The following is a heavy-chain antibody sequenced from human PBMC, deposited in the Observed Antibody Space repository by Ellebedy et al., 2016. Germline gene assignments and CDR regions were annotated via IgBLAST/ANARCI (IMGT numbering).Heavy chain of an antibody. CDR2: MRGDGAKT. CDR1: GFMFRNYF. D-gene: IGHD4-17*01. CDR3: RQGHYANY. J-gene: IGHJ4*02. Sequence: GGSLRLSXAASGFMFRNYFMSWVRQAPGKGLEWVSTMRGDGAKTHLADSVKGRFTMSRDIPKNTVYLQMNRLRAEDTAVYYCRQGHYANYWGQGTLVTVSS. V-gene: IGHV3-23*01.